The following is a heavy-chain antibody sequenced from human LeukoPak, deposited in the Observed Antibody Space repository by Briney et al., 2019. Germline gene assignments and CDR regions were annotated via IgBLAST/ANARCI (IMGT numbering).Heavy chain of an antibody. J-gene: IGHJ4*02. Sequence: GSLRLSCAASGFTFSSYAMSWVRQPPGKGLEWIGEINHSGSTNYNPSLKSRVTISVDTSKNQFSLKLSSVTAADTAVYYCARGVRDGYNLHYFDYWGQGTLVTVSS. CDR1: GFTFSSYA. V-gene: IGHV4-34*01. CDR2: INHSGST. CDR3: ARGVRDGYNLHYFDY. D-gene: IGHD5-24*01.